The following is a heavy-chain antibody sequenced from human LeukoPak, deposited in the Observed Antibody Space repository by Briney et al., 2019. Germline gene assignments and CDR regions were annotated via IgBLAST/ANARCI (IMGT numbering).Heavy chain of an antibody. Sequence: PSQTLSLTCTVSGGSISSGSYYWSWIRQPAGKGLEWIGRIYTSGSTNYNPSLKSRVTISVDTSKNQFSLKLSSVTAADTAVYYCARGGYGDYYMDVWGKGTTVTVSS. J-gene: IGHJ6*03. CDR1: GGSISSGSYY. CDR3: ARGGYGDYYMDV. D-gene: IGHD4-17*01. V-gene: IGHV4-61*02. CDR2: IYTSGST.